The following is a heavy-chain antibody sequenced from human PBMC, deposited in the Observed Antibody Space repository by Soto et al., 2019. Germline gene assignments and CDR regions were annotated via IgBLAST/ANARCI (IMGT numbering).Heavy chain of an antibody. V-gene: IGHV3-21*04. CDR3: ASGGADFGSGYGALDY. D-gene: IGHD3-3*01. Sequence: EVQLVESGGGLVKPGGSLRLSCAASGFTFSSSSMNWVRQAPGKGLEWVSSISSSSSYIYYADSVKGRLTISRDNAKNPVYRKKNSLRADDAAVYYCASGGADFGSGYGALDYWGQGTMVTVSS. J-gene: IGHJ4*02. CDR2: ISSSSSYI. CDR1: GFTFSSSS.